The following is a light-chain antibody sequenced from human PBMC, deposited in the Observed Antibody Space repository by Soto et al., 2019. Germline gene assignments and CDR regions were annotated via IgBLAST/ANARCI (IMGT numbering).Light chain of an antibody. CDR3: QQCTGMPYT. V-gene: IGKV1-39*01. CDR1: QSIRMY. Sequence: DIQMTQSPSSLSASVGDRVTITCRASQSIRMYLSWYQQKPGKAPSLVIYGASNMYSGVPSRFNGTGSGTEFTLTISSLQPEDFGIYYCQQCTGMPYTFGQGTMLEIK. J-gene: IGKJ2*01. CDR2: GAS.